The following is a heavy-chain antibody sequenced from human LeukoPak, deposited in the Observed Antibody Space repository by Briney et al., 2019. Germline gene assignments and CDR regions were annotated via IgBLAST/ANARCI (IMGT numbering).Heavy chain of an antibody. J-gene: IGHJ5*02. Sequence: WASVKVSCKASGYTFTSYGISWVRQAPGQGLEWMGWTSAYNGNTNYAQKLQGRVTMTTDTSTSTAYMELRSLRSDDTAVYYCARATPYGTNWFDPWGQGTLVTVSS. V-gene: IGHV1-18*04. CDR1: GYTFTSYG. CDR2: TSAYNGNT. D-gene: IGHD1-1*01. CDR3: ARATPYGTNWFDP.